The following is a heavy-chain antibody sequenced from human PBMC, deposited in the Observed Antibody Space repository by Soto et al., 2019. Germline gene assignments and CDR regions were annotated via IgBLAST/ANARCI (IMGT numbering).Heavy chain of an antibody. J-gene: IGHJ6*01. Sequence: QVQLVQSGAEVKKPGASVKVSCKASGYTFTNYGISWVRQAPGQGLEWMGWISAYNGNTYYAQKFQGRVTMTIETSTSTTYMEVRSLKSDDSAVYYCARDQSSGWYGKDSGMDVW. CDR2: ISAYNGNT. CDR3: ARDQSSGWYGKDSGMDV. V-gene: IGHV1-18*01. CDR1: GYTFTNYG. D-gene: IGHD6-19*01.